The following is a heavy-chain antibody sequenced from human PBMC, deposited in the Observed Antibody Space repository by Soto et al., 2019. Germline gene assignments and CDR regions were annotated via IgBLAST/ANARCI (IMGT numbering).Heavy chain of an antibody. Sequence: GASVKVSCKASGYTFTGYYMHWVRQAPGQGLEWMGWINPNSGGTNYAQKFQGRVTMTRDTSISTAYMELSRLRSDDTAVYYCAVDKQPLYSGSSPYIDPWGQGTLVTVSS. J-gene: IGHJ5*02. V-gene: IGHV1-2*02. CDR1: GYTFTGYY. CDR3: AVDKQPLYSGSSPYIDP. D-gene: IGHD6-6*01. CDR2: INPNSGGT.